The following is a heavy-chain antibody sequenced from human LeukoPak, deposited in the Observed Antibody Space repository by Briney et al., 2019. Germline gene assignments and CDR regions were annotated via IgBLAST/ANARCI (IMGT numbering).Heavy chain of an antibody. CDR3: VRDGVGAPPFDY. D-gene: IGHD1-26*01. CDR1: GFIFSSHW. Sequence: TGGSLRLSCAASGFIFSSHWMHWVRHTPGKGLVWVSRIKSDGSSVDYADSVKGRFTISRDNAKNTLYLQMNSLRAEDMAVYYCVRDGVGAPPFDYWGQGALVTASS. J-gene: IGHJ4*02. CDR2: IKSDGSSV. V-gene: IGHV3-74*01.